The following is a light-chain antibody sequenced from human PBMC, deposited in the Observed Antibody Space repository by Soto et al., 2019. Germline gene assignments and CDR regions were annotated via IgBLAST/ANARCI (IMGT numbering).Light chain of an antibody. V-gene: IGKV1-39*01. J-gene: IGKJ1*01. CDR1: QSISSY. Sequence: DIQMTQSPSSLSASVGDRVTITCRASQSISSYLNWYQQTPGTAPKVMSYHASNLQSGVPSRFSGSGSGTDFTLTISSLKPEDFATYYCQQSYSTPQTFGQGTKVDIK. CDR3: QQSYSTPQT. CDR2: HAS.